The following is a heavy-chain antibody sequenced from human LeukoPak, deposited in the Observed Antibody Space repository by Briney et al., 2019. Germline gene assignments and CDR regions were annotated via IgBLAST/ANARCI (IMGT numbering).Heavy chain of an antibody. V-gene: IGHV3-48*01. J-gene: IGHJ5*02. Sequence: GGSLRLSGPALGFTLTNYNMNWVRQAPGKGLEWISYISGGSGTIYYADSVRGRFTVSRDNAKDSLWLQMDSLRVEDTAVYFCARLYGDWFDPWGPGTLVTVSS. CDR2: ISGGSGTI. CDR1: GFTLTNYN. D-gene: IGHD4-17*01. CDR3: ARLYGDWFDP.